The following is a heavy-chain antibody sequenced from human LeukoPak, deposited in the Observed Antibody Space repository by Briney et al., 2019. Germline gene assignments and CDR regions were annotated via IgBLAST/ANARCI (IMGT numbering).Heavy chain of an antibody. CDR1: GYSFTSYH. D-gene: IGHD3-22*01. CDR3: ARDQARVTTCPGDY. Sequence: ASVKVSCKASGYSFTSYHIHWVRRAPGQGLEWMGIINPSGGSTTYAQKFQGRVTMTRDTSTSTVYMELSSLRSEDTAMYYCARDQARVTTCPGDYWGQGTVVTVSS. CDR2: INPSGGST. J-gene: IGHJ4*02. V-gene: IGHV1-46*01.